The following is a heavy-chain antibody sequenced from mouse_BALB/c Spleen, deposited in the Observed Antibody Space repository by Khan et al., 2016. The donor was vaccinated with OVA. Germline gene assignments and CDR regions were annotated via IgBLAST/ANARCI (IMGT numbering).Heavy chain of an antibody. CDR3: TRPTYEGYYDY. CDR1: GYTFTDYA. CDR2: ISTYSGNT. J-gene: IGHJ2*01. D-gene: IGHD2-3*01. V-gene: IGHV1S137*01. Sequence: QVQLQQSGPELVRPGVSVKISCKGSGYTFTDYAMHWVKQSHEKSLEWIGLISTYSGNTNYKQKFKGKATMTVDKSSNTAYMELARLTSEDSAIYYCTRPTYEGYYDYWGQGTTLTVSS.